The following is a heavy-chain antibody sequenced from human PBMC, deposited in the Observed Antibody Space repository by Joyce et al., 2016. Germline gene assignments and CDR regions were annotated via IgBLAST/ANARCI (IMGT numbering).Heavy chain of an antibody. D-gene: IGHD2-15*01. CDR2: IMPIFATT. Sequence: QVQLVQSGAEVKKPGSSVKVSCKASGGTFSTYAITWVRQAPGQGLEWMGGIMPIFATTTYAQKFQGRVTITADESTNIAYMELSGLRSEDTAVYYCARVGVVVLVASNDGMDVWGQGTTVIVSS. V-gene: IGHV1-69*01. CDR1: GGTFSTYA. J-gene: IGHJ6*02. CDR3: ARVGVVVLVASNDGMDV.